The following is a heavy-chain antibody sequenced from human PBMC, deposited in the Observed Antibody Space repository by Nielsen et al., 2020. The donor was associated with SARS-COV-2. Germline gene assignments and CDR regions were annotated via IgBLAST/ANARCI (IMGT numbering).Heavy chain of an antibody. CDR2: IYHGGST. D-gene: IGHD6-6*01. J-gene: IGHJ4*02. Sequence: SETLSLTCSVAGASISSQNWWSWVRQPPGKGLEWIAQIYHGGSTNYNPSLKSRVTISIDKSKNQFSLRLNSVTAADTAFYYCARLIGYSTSSDFWGQGILVTVSS. CDR1: GASISSQNW. CDR3: ARLIGYSTSSDF. V-gene: IGHV4-4*02.